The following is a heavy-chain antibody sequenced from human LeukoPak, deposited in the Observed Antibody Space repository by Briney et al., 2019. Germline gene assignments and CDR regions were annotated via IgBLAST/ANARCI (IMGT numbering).Heavy chain of an antibody. J-gene: IGHJ5*02. CDR2: INAGNGNT. CDR3: ARDGITMVRGVIRGISYNWFDP. Sequence: ASVKVSCKASGYTFTSYAMHWVRQAPGQRLEWMGWINAGNGNTKYSQKFQGRVTITRDTFASTAYMELSSLRSEDTAVYYCARDGITMVRGVIRGISYNWFDPWGQGTLVTVSS. D-gene: IGHD3-10*01. V-gene: IGHV1-3*01. CDR1: GYTFTSYA.